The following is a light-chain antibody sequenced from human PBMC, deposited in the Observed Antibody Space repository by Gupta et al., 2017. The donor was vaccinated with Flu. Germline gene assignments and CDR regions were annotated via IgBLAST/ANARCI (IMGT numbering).Light chain of an antibody. J-gene: IGKJ1*01. V-gene: IGKV2-30*01. CDR2: QVS. CDR3: MQGSRWPWA. Sequence: DVVMTQSPLSLPVTLGQPASISCRSSQSLVYSDGNIYLHWFQQRPGQSPRRLIHQVSHRESGVPDRFSGSGSGTDFTLKISRVEAEDVGVYHCMQGSRWPWAFGQGTKVEIK. CDR1: QSLVYSDGNIY.